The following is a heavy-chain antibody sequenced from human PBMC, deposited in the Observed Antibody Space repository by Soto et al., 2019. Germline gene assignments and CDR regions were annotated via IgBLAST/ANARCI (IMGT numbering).Heavy chain of an antibody. Sequence: DVQLVESGGGLVQPGRSLRLSCAASGFTFDDYAMHWVRQAPGKGLEWVSGISWNSGSIGYADSVKGRFTISRDNAKNSLYLQMNSLRAEDTALYYCAKDVAYSSSWYGDYFDYWGQGTLVTVSS. D-gene: IGHD6-13*01. V-gene: IGHV3-9*01. J-gene: IGHJ4*02. CDR3: AKDVAYSSSWYGDYFDY. CDR2: ISWNSGSI. CDR1: GFTFDDYA.